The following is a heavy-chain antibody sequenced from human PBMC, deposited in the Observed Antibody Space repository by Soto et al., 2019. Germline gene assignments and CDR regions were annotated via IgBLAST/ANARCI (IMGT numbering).Heavy chain of an antibody. D-gene: IGHD3-3*01. J-gene: IGHJ3*02. CDR3: ARSYRPTYYDFWSGYPSGAFDI. CDR1: GYTFTSYG. Sequence: ASVKVSCKASGYTFTSYGISWVRQAPGQGLEWMGWISAYNGNTNYAQKLQGRVTMTTDTSTSTAYMELRSLRSDDTAVYYCARSYRPTYYDFWSGYPSGAFDIWGQGTMVTVSS. CDR2: ISAYNGNT. V-gene: IGHV1-18*04.